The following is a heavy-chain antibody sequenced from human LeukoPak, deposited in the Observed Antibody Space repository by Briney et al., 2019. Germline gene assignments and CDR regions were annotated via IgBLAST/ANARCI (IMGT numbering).Heavy chain of an antibody. D-gene: IGHD3-10*01. CDR2: IYPGDSDT. CDR1: GYGFTSYW. Sequence: GESLKISCKGSGYGFTSYWIGWVRQMPGKGLEWMGIIYPGDSDTRYSPSFQGQVHIPTDQSIRTAYLQWSSLKASDTAMYYCARSGNGSGSWPDPRRGRRYNWFDPWGQGTLVTVSS. CDR3: ARSGNGSGSWPDPRRGRRYNWFDP. V-gene: IGHV5-51*01. J-gene: IGHJ5*02.